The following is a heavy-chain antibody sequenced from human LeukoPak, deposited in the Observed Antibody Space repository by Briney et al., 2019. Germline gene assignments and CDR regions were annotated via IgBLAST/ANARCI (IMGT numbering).Heavy chain of an antibody. CDR2: NSHSGDS. CDR1: SGSIGTDF. V-gene: IGHV4-59*01. D-gene: IGHD1-26*01. CDR3: ARGGASSRYFDS. J-gene: IGHJ4*02. Sequence: PSETLSPTCTVSSGSIGTDFWSWIRQPPGKGLEWIGFNSHSGDSNYNPSLKSRVTISVDSSKDQFSLKMTSVTAADTAVYYCARGGASSRYFDSWGQGTLVTVPS.